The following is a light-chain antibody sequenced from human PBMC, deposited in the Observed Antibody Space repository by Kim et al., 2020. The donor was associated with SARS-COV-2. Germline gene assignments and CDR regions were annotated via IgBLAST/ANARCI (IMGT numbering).Light chain of an antibody. CDR3: QQSYTTLLT. J-gene: IGKJ4*01. CDR2: AAS. V-gene: IGKV1-39*01. CDR1: QSISSY. Sequence: DIQMTQSPSSLSASVGDRVTITCRASQSISSYLNWYQQKPRKAPKLLIYAASSLQSGVPSRFSGSGSGTDFTLTISSLQPEDFATYYCQQSYTTLLTFGGGTKVEI.